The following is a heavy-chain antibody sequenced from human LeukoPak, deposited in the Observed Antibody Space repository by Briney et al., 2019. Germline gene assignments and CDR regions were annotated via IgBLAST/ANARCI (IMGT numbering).Heavy chain of an antibody. V-gene: IGHV3-23*01. CDR3: AKGTEGGPPPSGFAL. CDR2: ISGSGGST. Sequence: PGGSLRLSCAASGFTFSSYAMSWVRQAPGKGLEWVSAISGSGGSTYYADSVKGRFTISRDNSKNTPYLQMNSLRAEDTAVYYCAKGTEGGPPPSGFALWGQGTLVTVSS. CDR1: GFTFSSYA. D-gene: IGHD3-10*01. J-gene: IGHJ4*02.